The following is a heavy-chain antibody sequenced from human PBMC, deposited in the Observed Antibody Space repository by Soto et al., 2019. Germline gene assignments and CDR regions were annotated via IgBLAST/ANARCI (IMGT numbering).Heavy chain of an antibody. J-gene: IGHJ6*02. CDR3: AGWAKPRESAGPFGVDG. V-gene: IGHV1-69*11. CDR1: GGTFSSSG. Sequence: QVHLVQSGTEVKKPGSSVKVSCKASGGTFSSSGFSWVRQAPGQGLEWMGMIVPSLDTTNYAQKFQARVKITADEGTSKAYMGLRRPRTGDQGVNYCAGWAKPRESAGPFGVDGWGQGTRVIVSS. CDR2: IVPSLDTT.